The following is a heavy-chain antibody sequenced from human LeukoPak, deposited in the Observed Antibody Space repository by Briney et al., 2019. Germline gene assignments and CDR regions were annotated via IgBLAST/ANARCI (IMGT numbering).Heavy chain of an antibody. CDR2: TYYRSKWYN. V-gene: IGHV6-1*01. Sequence: SQTLSLTCAISGDSVSSNSAAWNWIRQSPSMGLEWLGRTYYRSKWYNEYAVSVESRITINPDTSRNQFSLQLNSVTPEDTAVYYCARGRYGSFDNWGQGTLVTVSS. CDR1: GDSVSSNSAA. D-gene: IGHD3-9*01. CDR3: ARGRYGSFDN. J-gene: IGHJ4*02.